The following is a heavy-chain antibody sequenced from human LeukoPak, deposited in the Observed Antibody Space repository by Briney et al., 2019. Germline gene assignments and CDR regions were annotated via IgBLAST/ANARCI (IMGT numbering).Heavy chain of an antibody. V-gene: IGHV3-7*01. J-gene: IGHJ4*02. CDR3: ARVSPNTVTTPQYFDY. D-gene: IGHD4-17*01. CDR1: GFTFSWFA. Sequence: GGSLRLSCAASGFTFSWFAMHWVRQAPGKGLESVALIKEDGGEKYYVDSVKGRFTISRDNAKNSLYLQMNSLTAEDTAVYYCARVSPNTVTTPQYFDYWGQGTLVTVSS. CDR2: IKEDGGEK.